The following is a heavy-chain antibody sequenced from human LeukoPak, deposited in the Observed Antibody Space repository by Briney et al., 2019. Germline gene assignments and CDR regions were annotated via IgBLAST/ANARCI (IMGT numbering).Heavy chain of an antibody. CDR2: IYSGGNT. D-gene: IGHD3-10*02. CDR3: AELGITMIGGV. J-gene: IGHJ6*04. Sequence: GGSLRLSCTVSGFTVSSNSWSWVRQAPGKGLEWVSFIYSGGNTHYSDSVKGRFTISRDNSKNTLYLQMNSLRAEDTAVYYCAELGITMIGGVWGKGATVTISS. V-gene: IGHV3-53*01. CDR1: GFTVSSNS.